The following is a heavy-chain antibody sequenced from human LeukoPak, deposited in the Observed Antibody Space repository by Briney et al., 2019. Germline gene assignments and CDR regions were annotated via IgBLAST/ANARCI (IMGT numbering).Heavy chain of an antibody. CDR1: GGSISNYY. J-gene: IGHJ6*02. D-gene: IGHD1-1*01. V-gene: IGHV4-59*08. Sequence: PSETLSLTCSVSGGSISNYYWTWIRQPPGKGLEWIGYIYYSGNTNYNPSLKSQVTISLDTSKNLLSLKLTSVTAADTAVYYCARCSRGTSVGMDVWGQGTTVTVSS. CDR3: ARCSRGTSVGMDV. CDR2: IYYSGNT.